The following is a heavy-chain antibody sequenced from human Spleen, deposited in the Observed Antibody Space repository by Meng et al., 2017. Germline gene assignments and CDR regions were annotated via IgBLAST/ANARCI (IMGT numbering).Heavy chain of an antibody. Sequence: GGSLRLSCAVSGFTFSSYAMSWVRQAPGKGLEWVSAISGSGGSTYYADSVRGRFTISRDNSKNTLYLQINSLRAEDTAVYYCAKVVNYDSSGFSPIYYYYGLDVWGQGTTVTVSS. CDR3: AKVVNYDSSGFSPIYYYYGLDV. D-gene: IGHD3-22*01. CDR1: GFTFSSYA. J-gene: IGHJ6*02. CDR2: ISGSGGST. V-gene: IGHV3-23*01.